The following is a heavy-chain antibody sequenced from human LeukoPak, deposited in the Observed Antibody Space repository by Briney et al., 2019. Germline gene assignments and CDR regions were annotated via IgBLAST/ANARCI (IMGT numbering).Heavy chain of an antibody. CDR3: ARRKGSYYDY. CDR1: GFTFSYYE. J-gene: IGHJ4*02. CDR2: ISSSGNTI. D-gene: IGHD1-26*01. Sequence: GGSLRLSCAASGFTFSYYEMNWVRQAPGKGLEWVSYISSSGNTIYYADSVKGRFTISRDNAKNSLYLQMNSLRAEDTAVYYCARRKGSYYDYWGQGTLVTVSS. V-gene: IGHV3-48*03.